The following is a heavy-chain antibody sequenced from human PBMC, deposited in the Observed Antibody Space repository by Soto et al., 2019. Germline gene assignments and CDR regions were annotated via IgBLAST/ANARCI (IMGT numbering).Heavy chain of an antibody. CDR1: GGSFSGYY. CDR2: INHSGST. D-gene: IGHD6-13*01. J-gene: IGHJ4*02. Sequence: QVQLQQWGAGLLKPSETLSLTCAVYGGSFSGYYWSWIRQPPGKGLEWSGEINHSGSTNYNPSLKSRVTISVDTSKNQFSLKLSSVTAADTAVYYCASCRIAAADYFDYLGQGTLVTVSS. V-gene: IGHV4-34*01. CDR3: ASCRIAAADYFDY.